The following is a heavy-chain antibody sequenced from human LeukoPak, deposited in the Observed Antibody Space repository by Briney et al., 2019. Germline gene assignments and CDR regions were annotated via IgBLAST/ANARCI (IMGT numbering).Heavy chain of an antibody. D-gene: IGHD2-21*02. Sequence: GGSLRLSCAASGFTFSSYSMNWVRQAPGKGLEWVSSISSSSSYIYYADSVKGRFTISRDNAKNTVYLQMNSLRVEDTAVYYCARDSAAYCGGDCYSPDYWGQGTLVTVSS. J-gene: IGHJ4*02. CDR1: GFTFSSYS. CDR2: ISSSSSYI. CDR3: ARDSAAYCGGDCYSPDY. V-gene: IGHV3-21*01.